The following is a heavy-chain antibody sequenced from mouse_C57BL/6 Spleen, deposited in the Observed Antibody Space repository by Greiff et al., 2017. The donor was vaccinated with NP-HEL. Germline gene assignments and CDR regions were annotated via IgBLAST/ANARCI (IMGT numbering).Heavy chain of an antibody. CDR1: GYTFTDYA. CDR2: IDPETGGT. CDR3: TRFGNYEDFDY. Sequence: QVQLQQSGAELVRPGASVTLSCKASGYTFTDYAMHWVKQTPVHGLEWIGAIDPETGGTAYNQKFKGKAILTADKSSSTAYMELRSLTSEDSAVYYCTRFGNYEDFDYWGQGTTLTVSS. D-gene: IGHD2-1*01. J-gene: IGHJ2*01. V-gene: IGHV1-15*01.